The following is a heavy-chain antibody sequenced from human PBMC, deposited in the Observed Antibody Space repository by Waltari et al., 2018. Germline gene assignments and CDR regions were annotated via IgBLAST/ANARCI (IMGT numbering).Heavy chain of an antibody. J-gene: IGHJ6*02. CDR1: GFTFGAPG. D-gene: IGHD3-16*01. CDR2: IRSKTYGGTA. Sequence: EVQLVESGGGLVQPGRSLRLSCTISGFTFGAPGLSWFRQAPEKGLEWVGFIRSKTYGGTADYAASVRGRFTVSRDDSKSIAYLEMYSLKTEDTAVYYCSRVSASGDGMDVWGQGTTVTVSS. V-gene: IGHV3-49*03. CDR3: SRVSASGDGMDV.